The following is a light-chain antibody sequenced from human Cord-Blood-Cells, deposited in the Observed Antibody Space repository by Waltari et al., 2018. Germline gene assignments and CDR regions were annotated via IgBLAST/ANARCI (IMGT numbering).Light chain of an antibody. CDR1: QSVSSN. V-gene: IGKV3-15*01. CDR3: QQYNNWPYT. CDR2: CAS. J-gene: IGKJ2*01. Sequence: ELVMTQSPATLSVPPGERATLPCRACQSVSSNLAWYQQKPGQPPRLLIFCASTRATGIPARVSGSGSGTEFTLTISSLQSEDFAVYYCQQYNNWPYTFGQGTKLDIK.